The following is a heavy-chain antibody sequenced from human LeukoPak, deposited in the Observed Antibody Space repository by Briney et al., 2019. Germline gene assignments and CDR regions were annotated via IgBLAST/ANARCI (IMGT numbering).Heavy chain of an antibody. CDR1: TFTFSTSY. Sequence: GGSLRLSCAASTFTFSTSYMGWVRQAPGKGLYWVALINPDGSDTAYVASEKGRFTISRDNARNSLYLLMNNLTPEDTAIYYCARDPAFGALDIWGQGTMVTVSS. D-gene: IGHD3-16*01. J-gene: IGHJ3*02. CDR2: INPDGSDT. CDR3: ARDPAFGALDI. V-gene: IGHV3-7*05.